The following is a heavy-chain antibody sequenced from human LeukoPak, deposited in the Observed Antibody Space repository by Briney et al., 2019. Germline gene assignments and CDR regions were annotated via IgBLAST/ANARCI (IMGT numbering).Heavy chain of an antibody. V-gene: IGHV3-9*01. CDR3: AKAGDSSGYYLSSWFDP. J-gene: IGHJ5*02. CDR2: ISWNSDGI. CDR1: GFRFDDYA. D-gene: IGHD3-22*01. Sequence: GGSLRLSCAASGFRFDDYAMHWVRQAPGKGLEWVSGISWNSDGIGYADAVKGRFTISRDNTENSLYLQMNSLRAEDTALYYCAKAGDSSGYYLSSWFDPWGQGTLVTVSS.